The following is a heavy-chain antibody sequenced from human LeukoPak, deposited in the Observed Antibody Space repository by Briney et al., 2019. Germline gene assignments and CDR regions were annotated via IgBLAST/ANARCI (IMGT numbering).Heavy chain of an antibody. CDR2: ISSSSSTI. J-gene: IGHJ4*02. CDR1: GFTFSSYS. V-gene: IGHV3-48*01. Sequence: GGSPRLSCAASGFTFSSYSMNWVRQAPGKGLEWVSYISSSSSTIYYADSVKGRFTISRDNAKNSLYLQMNSLRVEDTAVYYCARDPDQGRGFDYWGQGTLVTASS. D-gene: IGHD2-2*01. CDR3: ARDPDQGRGFDY.